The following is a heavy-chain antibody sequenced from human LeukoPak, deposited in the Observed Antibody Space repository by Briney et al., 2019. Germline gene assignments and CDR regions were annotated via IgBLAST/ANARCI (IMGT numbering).Heavy chain of an antibody. V-gene: IGHV3-30*03. CDR1: GFGFSNYA. D-gene: IGHD2-2*01. CDR3: ASGAYCSSTSCPRDVGDY. J-gene: IGHJ4*02. Sequence: PGGSLTLSGAASGFGFSNYAMHRVRQAPGKGLEWVAVISYGGTNQYYADSVKGRFTISRDNSKNTLYLQLNSLGAEDTAVCSCASGAYCSSTSCPRDVGDYWGQRTLVTASS. CDR2: ISYGGTNQ.